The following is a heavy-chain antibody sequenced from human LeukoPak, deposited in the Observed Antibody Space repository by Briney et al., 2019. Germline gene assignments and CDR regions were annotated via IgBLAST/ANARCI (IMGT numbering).Heavy chain of an antibody. J-gene: IGHJ2*01. V-gene: IGHV1-18*01. D-gene: IGHD6-19*01. Sequence: ASVKVSCKASGYDFTNHGIRWVRQAPGQELEWMAWISAYNGNTNYAQKFHDRVTMTTDTSTSTTYMELRSLRYDDTAIYYCARDPGYSSGWYGSPYWYSDVWGRRTLVTVSS. CDR3: ARDPGYSSGWYGSPYWYSDV. CDR2: ISAYNGNT. CDR1: GYDFTNHG.